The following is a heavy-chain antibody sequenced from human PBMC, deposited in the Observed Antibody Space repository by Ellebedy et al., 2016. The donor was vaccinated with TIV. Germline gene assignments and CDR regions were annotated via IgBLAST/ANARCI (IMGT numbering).Heavy chain of an antibody. J-gene: IGHJ5*01. CDR3: ARRLAGVGNDWFDS. CDR2: IYIDDSDT. CDR1: GFTFSSYW. V-gene: IGHV5-51*01. D-gene: IGHD1-14*01. Sequence: PGGSLRLSCQGSGFTFSSYWIGWVRQMPGKGLEWMGIIYIDDSDTRYSPSFQGQVTISADKSIRTAYLQWRSLRASDTAIYYCARRLAGVGNDWFDSWGQGTLVTVSS.